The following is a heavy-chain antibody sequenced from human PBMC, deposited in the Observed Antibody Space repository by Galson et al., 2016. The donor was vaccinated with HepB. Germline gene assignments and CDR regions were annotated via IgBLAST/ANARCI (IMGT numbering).Heavy chain of an antibody. CDR3: ARGQAAGPPFEY. CDR2: IWYDGSNK. D-gene: IGHD6-13*01. V-gene: IGHV3-33*01. CDR1: GFTFSSYG. Sequence: SLRLSCAASGFTFSSYGMHWVRQAPGKGLEWVAVIWYDGSNKYYADSVKGRFTISRDNSKTTLYLQMNSLRAEDTAVYYCARGQAAGPPFEYWGQGTLVTVSS. J-gene: IGHJ4*02.